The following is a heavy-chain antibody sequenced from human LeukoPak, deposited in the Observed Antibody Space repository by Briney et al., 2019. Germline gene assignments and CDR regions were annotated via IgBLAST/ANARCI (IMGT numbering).Heavy chain of an antibody. V-gene: IGHV5-51*01. CDR1: GYSFTTYW. D-gene: IGHD6-19*01. CDR3: ATGAIGVAGPHY. Sequence: GESLKISCKGSGYSFTTYWLGWVRQMPGKGLEWMGIIYPGDSDSRYSPPFQGQVTISADKSISTAYLQWSSLKASDSAMYYCATGAIGVAGPHYWGQGTLLTVSS. J-gene: IGHJ4*02. CDR2: IYPGDSDS.